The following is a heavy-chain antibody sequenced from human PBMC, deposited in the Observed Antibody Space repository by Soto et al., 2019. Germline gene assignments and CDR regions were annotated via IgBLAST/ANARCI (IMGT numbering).Heavy chain of an antibody. D-gene: IGHD1-26*01. V-gene: IGHV3-72*01. Sequence: PGGSLRLSCAASGSTLSDHYVDWVRQAPGKGLGWVGRSGNKANSDTTEYGSSVKGRFTISRDDSKNSMYLQMNSLKTEDTAVYYCTRGYSGIDIYAFDIWGQGTLVTVSS. J-gene: IGHJ3*02. CDR2: SGNKANSDTT. CDR1: GSTLSDHY. CDR3: TRGYSGIDIYAFDI.